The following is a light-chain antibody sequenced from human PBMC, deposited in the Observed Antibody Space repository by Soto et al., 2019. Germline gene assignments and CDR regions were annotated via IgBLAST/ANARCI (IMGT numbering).Light chain of an antibody. J-gene: IGLJ1*01. Sequence: QSVRTPPPSVSAAPGQKVTISCSRSSSNIGGYNYVSWYQQHPGKAPKLMIYEVSNRPSGVSNRFSGYKSGNTASLTISRLQAEDEADYYCSSYTSSTTSVFGTGTKVTVL. CDR1: SSNIGGYNY. CDR3: SSYTSSTTSV. V-gene: IGLV2-14*01. CDR2: EVS.